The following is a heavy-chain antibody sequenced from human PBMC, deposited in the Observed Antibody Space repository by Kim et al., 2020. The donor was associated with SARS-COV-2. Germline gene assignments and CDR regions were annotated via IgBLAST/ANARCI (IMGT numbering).Heavy chain of an antibody. CDR2: INPNSGGS. J-gene: IGHJ6*02. D-gene: IGHD6-6*01. Sequence: ASVKVSCKASGYTFTVYYMHWLRQAPGQGLAWMGCINPNSGGSNYAQKFQGRVTMTRDTSISTAYMELSRLRSDDTAVYYCARDRARRYYCYGIDVWGQGTTVTVSS. CDR1: GYTFTVYY. V-gene: IGHV1-2*02. CDR3: ARDRARRYYCYGIDV.